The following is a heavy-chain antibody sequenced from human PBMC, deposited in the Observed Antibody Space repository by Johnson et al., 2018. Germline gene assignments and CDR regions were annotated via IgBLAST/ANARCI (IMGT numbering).Heavy chain of an antibody. V-gene: IGHV4-59*01. CDR1: MGSTSTYY. Sequence: QVQLQESGPGLVKPSETLSLTCTVSMGSTSTYYWSWIRQPPGKGLEWIGDIYHSGSTNYNPSLKSRVTVSVDTSKNQFSLRLSSVTAADTAVYYCARDGDYAFDIWGQGTMVTVSS. D-gene: IGHD7-27*01. CDR2: IYHSGST. CDR3: ARDGDYAFDI. J-gene: IGHJ3*02.